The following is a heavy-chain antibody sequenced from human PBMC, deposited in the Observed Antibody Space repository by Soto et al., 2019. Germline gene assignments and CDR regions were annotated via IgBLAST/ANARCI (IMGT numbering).Heavy chain of an antibody. Sequence: QITLKESGPTVVKPTQTLTLTCTFSGFSISTNGVGVGWIRQPPGAALEWLALIYWDGSKYYSPSLKTRLTITKDTSENQVVLTMTNMYPVDTATYFCARRPKINTNWYYFDSWGQGTLVTVSS. CDR1: GFSISTNGVG. V-gene: IGHV2-5*02. J-gene: IGHJ4*02. CDR2: IYWDGSK. CDR3: ARRPKINTNWYYFDS. D-gene: IGHD2-2*01.